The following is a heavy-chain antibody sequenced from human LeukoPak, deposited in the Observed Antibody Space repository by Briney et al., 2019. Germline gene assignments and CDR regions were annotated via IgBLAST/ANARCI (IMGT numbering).Heavy chain of an antibody. CDR2: IYYSGST. CDR3: ARVGYNYWYFDL. J-gene: IGHJ2*01. D-gene: IGHD5-24*01. Sequence: PSETLSLTCTVSGGAISSSSYYWGWIRQTPGKGLEWIGGIYYSGSTSYNPSLKSRVTVSIDTSKNQFSLKLSSVTAADTAVYHCARVGYNYWYFDLWGRGTLVTVSS. CDR1: GGAISSSSYY. V-gene: IGHV4-39*01.